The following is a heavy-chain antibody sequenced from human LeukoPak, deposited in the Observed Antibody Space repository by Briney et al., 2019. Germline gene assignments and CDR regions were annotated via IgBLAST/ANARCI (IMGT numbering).Heavy chain of an antibody. CDR2: IKGEMNFK. CDR1: GFTFSNYA. D-gene: IGHD1-14*01. V-gene: IGHV3-23*01. CDR3: ARNEAGYHYNIGV. Sequence: HPGGSLRLSCAASGFTFSNYAMIWVRQAPGKGLECVSTIKGEMNFKYYADSVKGRFTISRDNSENTLYLHMSNMRPEDTATYYCARNEAGYHYNIGVWGEGTAVTVSS. J-gene: IGHJ6*03.